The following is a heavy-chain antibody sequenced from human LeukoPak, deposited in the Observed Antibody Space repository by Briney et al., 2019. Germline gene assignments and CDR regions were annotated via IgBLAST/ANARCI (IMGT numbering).Heavy chain of an antibody. V-gene: IGHV4-30-4*01. CDR1: GGSISSGDYY. CDR3: ARGAVPAAISL. J-gene: IGHJ4*02. D-gene: IGHD2-2*01. CDR2: IYYSGST. Sequence: SQTLSLTCTVSGGSISSGDYYWRWIRQPPGKGLEWIGYIYYSGSTYYNPSLKSRVTISVDTSKNQFSLKLSSVTAADTAVYYCARGAVPAAISLWGQGTLVTVSS.